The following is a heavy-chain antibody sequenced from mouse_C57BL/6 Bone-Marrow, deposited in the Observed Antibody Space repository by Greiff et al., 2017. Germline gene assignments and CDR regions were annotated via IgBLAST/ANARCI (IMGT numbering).Heavy chain of an antibody. J-gene: IGHJ4*01. CDR3: ARGDCDRAYAMDY. D-gene: IGHD2-4*01. Sequence: EVKLMESGGGLVKPGGSLKLSCAASGFTFSSYAMSWVRQTPEKRLEWVASISSGGSTYYSDSVKGRFTIFRDNARNILYLQLSSLRTENAAVYYCARGDCDRAYAMDYWGQGTSVTVSS. V-gene: IGHV5-6-5*01. CDR1: GFTFSSYA. CDR2: ISSGGST.